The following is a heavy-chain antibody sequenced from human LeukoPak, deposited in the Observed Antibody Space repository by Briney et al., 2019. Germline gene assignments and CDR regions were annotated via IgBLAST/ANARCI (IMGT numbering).Heavy chain of an antibody. D-gene: IGHD6-13*01. CDR2: IYYSGST. Sequence: SETLSLTCTVSGGSISSSSYYWGWIRQPPGKGLEWIGSIYYSGSTYYNPSLKSRVTISVDRSKNQFFLKLSSVTAADTAVYYCARVSRIAGSYYYYYYGMDVWGQGTTVTVSS. CDR1: GGSISSSSYY. CDR3: ARVSRIAGSYYYYYYGMDV. V-gene: IGHV4-39*07. J-gene: IGHJ6*02.